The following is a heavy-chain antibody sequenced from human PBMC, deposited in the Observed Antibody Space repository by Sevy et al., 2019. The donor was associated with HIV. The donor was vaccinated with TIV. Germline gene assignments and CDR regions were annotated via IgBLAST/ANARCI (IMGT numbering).Heavy chain of an antibody. CDR2: ISSSGGFT. CDR3: AKEESGGYF. Sequence: QLGGSLRLSCAASGFNFLSYVISWVRQTPGQGLEWVSSISSSGGFTYYADSVKGRFTISRDNSKNSVDLQINSLRADDTAVYFCAKEESGGYFWGQGTLVTVSS. J-gene: IGHJ4*02. D-gene: IGHD6-19*01. CDR1: GFNFLSYV. V-gene: IGHV3-23*01.